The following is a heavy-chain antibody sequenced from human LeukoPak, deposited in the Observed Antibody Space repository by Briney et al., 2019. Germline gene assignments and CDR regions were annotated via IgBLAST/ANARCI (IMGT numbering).Heavy chain of an antibody. Sequence: GGSLRLSCSASRFTFSSYAMHWVRQAPGKGLEYVSAISSNGGSTYYADSVKGRFTISRDNSKNTLYLQMNSLRAEDTAVYYCAKWLVVAATYYYYGMDVWGKGTTVTVSS. CDR3: AKWLVVAATYYYYGMDV. D-gene: IGHD2-15*01. CDR2: ISSNGGST. V-gene: IGHV3-64*04. J-gene: IGHJ6*04. CDR1: RFTFSSYA.